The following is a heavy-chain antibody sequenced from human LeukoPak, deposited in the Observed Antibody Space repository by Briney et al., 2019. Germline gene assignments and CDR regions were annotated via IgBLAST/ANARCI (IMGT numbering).Heavy chain of an antibody. CDR1: GFTFSSNG. J-gene: IGHJ4*02. CDR2: IQYDGSKK. Sequence: PGGSLRLSCVASGFTFSSNGMHWVRQAPGKGLEWVTFIQYDGSKKYYADSVKGRFTISRDNSKNKLYLEMNSLRAEDTAVYYIVKDIGSYYDYWGRGIRVTVSS. D-gene: IGHD3-10*01. CDR3: VKDIGSYYDY. V-gene: IGHV3-30*02.